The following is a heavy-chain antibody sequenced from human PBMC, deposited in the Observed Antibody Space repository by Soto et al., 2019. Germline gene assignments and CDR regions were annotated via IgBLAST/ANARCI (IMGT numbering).Heavy chain of an antibody. Sequence: EVQLVESGGGLVQPGGSLRLSYAASGFTFSSYSMNWVRQAPGKGLEWVSYISSSSSTIYYADSVKGRFTISRDHAKNALYLQMNSLRDEDTAVYYCASDLTITGTTARDYWGQGTLVTVSS. CDR3: ASDLTITGTTARDY. J-gene: IGHJ4*02. V-gene: IGHV3-48*02. CDR1: GFTFSSYS. CDR2: ISSSSSTI. D-gene: IGHD1-7*01.